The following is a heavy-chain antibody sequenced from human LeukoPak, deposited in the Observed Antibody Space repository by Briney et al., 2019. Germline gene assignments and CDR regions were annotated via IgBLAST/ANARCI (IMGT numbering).Heavy chain of an antibody. V-gene: IGHV4-59*01. D-gene: IGHD6-25*01. CDR2: IYYSGST. CDR3: ARVQRGYFDY. Sequence: SETLSLTCTVSGGSISSYYWSWMRQPPGKGLEWIGYIYYSGSTNYNPSLKSRVTISVDTSKNQFSLKLSSVTAADTAVYYCARVQRGYFDYWGQGTLVTVSS. CDR1: GGSISSYY. J-gene: IGHJ4*02.